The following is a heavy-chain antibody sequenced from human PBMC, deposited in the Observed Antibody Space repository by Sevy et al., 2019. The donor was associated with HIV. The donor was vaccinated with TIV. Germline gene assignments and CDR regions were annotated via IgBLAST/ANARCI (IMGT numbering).Heavy chain of an antibody. D-gene: IGHD6-19*01. Sequence: GGSLRLSCAASGFTFDDYAMHWVRQAPGKGLEWVSGISWNSAFIGYADSVKGRLTISRDNAKNSLYLQMNSLKPEDTAFYYCAKDGGSGSGPSAEYFHLWGQCTLVTVSS. CDR1: GFTFDDYA. V-gene: IGHV3-9*01. CDR2: ISWNSAFI. CDR3: AKDGGSGSGPSAEYFHL. J-gene: IGHJ1*01.